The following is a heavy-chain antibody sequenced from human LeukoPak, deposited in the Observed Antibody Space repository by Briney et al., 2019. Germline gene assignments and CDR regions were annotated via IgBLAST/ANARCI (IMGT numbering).Heavy chain of an antibody. V-gene: IGHV3-30*18. CDR2: ISYVGSNK. D-gene: IGHD3-3*01. CDR1: GFTFSSYG. Sequence: PGGSLRLSCAASGFTFSSYGMHWVRQAPGNGLEWVAVISYVGSNKYYAESVKGRFTISRDNSKNTLYLQMNSLRAEDKPVSYCEKRLQPSAYYDFWSGYSFDYWGQGTLVTVSS. CDR3: EKRLQPSAYYDFWSGYSFDY. J-gene: IGHJ4*02.